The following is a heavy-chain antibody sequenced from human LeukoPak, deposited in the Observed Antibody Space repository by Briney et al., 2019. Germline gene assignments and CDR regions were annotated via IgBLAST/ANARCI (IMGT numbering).Heavy chain of an antibody. Sequence: PGGSLRLSCAASGFTFSGSWMNWVRQAPGKGLEWVANINPDGSQRRFVDSVVGRFTMSRDNAKNSLYLQMNSLRVEDTAVFYCAAWTDRGYNFWGQGTLVTVSS. D-gene: IGHD5-24*01. CDR3: AAWTDRGYNF. V-gene: IGHV3-7*01. CDR2: INPDGSQR. CDR1: GFTFSGSW. J-gene: IGHJ4*02.